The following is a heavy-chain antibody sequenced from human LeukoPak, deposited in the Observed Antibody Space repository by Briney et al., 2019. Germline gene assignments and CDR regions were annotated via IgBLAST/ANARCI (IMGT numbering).Heavy chain of an antibody. V-gene: IGHV1-8*03. CDR2: MNPNSGNT. J-gene: IGHJ6*03. Sequence: GASVKVSCKASGYTFTSYDINWVRQATGQGLEWMGWMNPNSGNTGYAQKFQGRVTITRNTSISTAYMELSSLRSEDTAVYYCARGSITIFGGNYYYYYYMDVWGKGTTVTVSS. D-gene: IGHD3-3*01. CDR3: ARGSITIFGGNYYYYYYMDV. CDR1: GYTFTSYD.